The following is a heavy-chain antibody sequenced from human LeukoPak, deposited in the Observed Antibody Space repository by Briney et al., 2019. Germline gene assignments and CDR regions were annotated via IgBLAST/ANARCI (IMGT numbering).Heavy chain of an antibody. J-gene: IGHJ6*03. Sequence: KASETLSLNCTVSGGSLSCYYWSWIRQPPGKGLEWIGDIYYSGSTNYNPSLKSRVTISVDTSKNQFSLKLSSVTAADTAVYYCARDRYYMDVWGKGTTVTVSS. CDR2: IYYSGST. CDR3: ARDRYYMDV. CDR1: GGSLSCYY. V-gene: IGHV4-59*01.